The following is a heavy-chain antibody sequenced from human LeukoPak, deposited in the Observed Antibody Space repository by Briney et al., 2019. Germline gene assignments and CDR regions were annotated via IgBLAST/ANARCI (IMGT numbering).Heavy chain of an antibody. V-gene: IGHV3-21*01. Sequence: GGSLRLSCAASGFTFSIYSMNWVRQAPGKGLEWVSSISSSSYIFYADSVKGRFTISRDNAKNSLYLQMNSLRAEDTAVYYCARDRKGSIAAAGTRDYWGQGTLVTVSS. J-gene: IGHJ4*02. CDR1: GFTFSIYS. D-gene: IGHD6-13*01. CDR2: ISSSSYI. CDR3: ARDRKGSIAAAGTRDY.